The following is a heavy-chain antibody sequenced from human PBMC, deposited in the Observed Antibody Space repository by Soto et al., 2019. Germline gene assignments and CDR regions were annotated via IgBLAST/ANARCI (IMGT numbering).Heavy chain of an antibody. J-gene: IGHJ5*01. CDR3: ARQGYCTNGVCYISWFDS. CDR1: GGSISSYY. CDR2: IYYTGNT. D-gene: IGHD2-8*01. Sequence: SETLSLTCTVSGGSISSYYWSWIRQPPGKGLEWIGYIYYTGNTNYNPSLKSRVTISEDTSNNQFSLKLSSVTAADTAVYYCARQGYCTNGVCYISWFDSWGQGTLVTVSS. V-gene: IGHV4-59*08.